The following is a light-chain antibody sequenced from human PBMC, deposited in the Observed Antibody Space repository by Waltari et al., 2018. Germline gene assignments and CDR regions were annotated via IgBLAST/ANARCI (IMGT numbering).Light chain of an antibody. CDR1: SSDVGSFNI. V-gene: IGLV2-23*02. CDR2: VVT. J-gene: IGLJ3*02. Sequence: QSALTQPASVSGSPGQSNTISCTGTSSDVGSFNIFSWYQQHPGKAPKLMIYVVTKRPSGVSNRFSGSKSGNTASLTISGLQAEDEADYYCCSYATSSWVFGGGTRLTVL. CDR3: CSYATSSWV.